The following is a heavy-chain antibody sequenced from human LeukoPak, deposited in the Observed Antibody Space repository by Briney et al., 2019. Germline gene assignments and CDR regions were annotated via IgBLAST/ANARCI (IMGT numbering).Heavy chain of an antibody. V-gene: IGHV4-34*01. CDR1: GGSFSGYY. D-gene: IGHD5-18*01. Sequence: SETLSLTCAVYGGSFSGYYWSWIRQPPGKGLEWIGEINHSGSTNYNPSLKSRVTISVDTPKNQFSLKLSSVTAADTAVYYCARKPGYSYGYHLDYWGQGTLVTVSS. CDR3: ARKPGYSYGYHLDY. J-gene: IGHJ4*02. CDR2: INHSGST.